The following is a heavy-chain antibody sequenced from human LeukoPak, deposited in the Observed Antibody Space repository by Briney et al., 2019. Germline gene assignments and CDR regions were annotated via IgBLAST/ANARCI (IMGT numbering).Heavy chain of an antibody. CDR2: ISSSSSYI. CDR3: ARIPYCSSTSCQYYYYMDV. CDR1: GFTFSSYR. D-gene: IGHD2-2*01. J-gene: IGHJ6*03. Sequence: KTVGCLRLSCAASGFTFSSYRMNGVREAPGQGLEWGSSISSSSSYIYYADSVKGRFTISRDNAKNSLYLQMNSLRAEDTAVYYCARIPYCSSTSCQYYYYMDVWGKGTTVTVSS. V-gene: IGHV3-21*01.